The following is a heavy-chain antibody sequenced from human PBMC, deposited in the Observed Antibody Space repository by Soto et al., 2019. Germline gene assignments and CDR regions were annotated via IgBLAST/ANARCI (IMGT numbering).Heavy chain of an antibody. V-gene: IGHV1-18*01. CDR1: GYTFINYG. J-gene: IGHJ4*02. CDR2: ISAYTGNT. Sequence: QVQLVQSGAEVKKPRASVKVSCKASGYTFINYGINWVRQAPGQGLEWMGWISAYTGNTNYAQKLQGRFTMTTDTSTSTAYMELRSLTSDDTAVYYCARGARLLAATMTVWGQGTLVTVSS. D-gene: IGHD2-15*01. CDR3: ARGARLLAATMTV.